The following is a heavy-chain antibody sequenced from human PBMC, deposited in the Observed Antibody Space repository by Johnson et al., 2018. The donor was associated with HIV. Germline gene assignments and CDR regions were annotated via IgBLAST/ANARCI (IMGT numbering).Heavy chain of an antibody. Sequence: QVQLVESGGGVVQPGRSLRLSCAASGFTFSSYAMHWVRQAPGKGLEWVAVISSDGSNKYYADSVKGRFTISRDNSKNTLYLQMNSLKTEDTAVYYCTTDPWWNGYHAFDIWGQGTMVTVSS. J-gene: IGHJ3*02. CDR1: GFTFSSYA. CDR2: ISSDGSNK. D-gene: IGHD1-1*01. V-gene: IGHV3-30*04. CDR3: TTDPWWNGYHAFDI.